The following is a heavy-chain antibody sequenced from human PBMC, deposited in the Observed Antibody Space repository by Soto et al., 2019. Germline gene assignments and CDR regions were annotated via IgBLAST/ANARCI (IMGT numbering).Heavy chain of an antibody. CDR2: IIPIIGII. V-gene: IGHV1-69*08. Sequence: QVQLVQSGAEVKKPGSSVKVSCKASGGTFSTYTITWVRQAPGQGLEWMGRIIPIIGIINYAQKFQGRVTISADQFTGTAYMELTGLRSDATAVYYCAGDPDSHYNDSHASSYPWGQVTLVTVSS. CDR3: AGDPDSHYNDSHASSYP. J-gene: IGHJ5*02. CDR1: GGTFSTYT. D-gene: IGHD4-4*01.